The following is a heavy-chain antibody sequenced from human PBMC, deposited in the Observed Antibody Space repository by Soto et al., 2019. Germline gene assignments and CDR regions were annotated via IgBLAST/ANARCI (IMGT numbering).Heavy chain of an antibody. CDR1: GGSISSGGYY. CDR2: IYYSGST. CDR3: ARDPLNHCSGGSCYSGA. Sequence: QVQLQESGPGLVKPSQTLSLTCTVSGGSISSGGYYWSWIRQHPGTALEWIGYIYYSGSTYYNPSLKSRVTIAVDTSKNQSSTTLSSVTAADRAVYYCARDPLNHCSGGSCYSGAWGQGTLVTVSS. D-gene: IGHD2-15*01. J-gene: IGHJ5*02. V-gene: IGHV4-31*03.